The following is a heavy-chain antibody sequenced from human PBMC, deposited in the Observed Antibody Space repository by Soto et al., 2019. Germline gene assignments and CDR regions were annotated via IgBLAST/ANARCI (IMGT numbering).Heavy chain of an antibody. CDR1: GFTFSSYG. V-gene: IGHV3-30*18. J-gene: IGHJ6*02. Sequence: QVQLVESGGGVVQPGRSLRLSCAASGFTFSSYGMHWVRQAPGKGLEWVAVISYDGSNKYYADSVKGRFTISRDNSKNTLYLQMNSRRAEDTSVSYCAKDRNGMDVWGQGTTVTVSS. CDR3: AKDRNGMDV. CDR2: ISYDGSNK.